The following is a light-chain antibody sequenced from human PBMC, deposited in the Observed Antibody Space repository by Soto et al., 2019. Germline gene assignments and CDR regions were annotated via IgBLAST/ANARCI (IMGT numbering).Light chain of an antibody. Sequence: IQMNKPPSSLSAAVGVRVTITCRASQGISNYLAWYQQKRGKVPKLLIYAAATLQSGVPSRFSGSGSGTDFTLTISRLQPEDVATYYCQKYNRAPLTVGGGTKVDSK. CDR2: AAA. CDR3: QKYNRAPLT. J-gene: IGKJ4*01. V-gene: IGKV1-27*01. CDR1: QGISNY.